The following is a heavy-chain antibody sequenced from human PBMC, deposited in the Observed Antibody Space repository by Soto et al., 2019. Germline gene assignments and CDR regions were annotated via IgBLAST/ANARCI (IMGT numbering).Heavy chain of an antibody. J-gene: IGHJ5*02. Sequence: PGGSLRLSCAASGFTFSSYWMSWVRQAPGKGLEWVAVISYDGSNKYYADSVKGRFTISRDNSKNTLYLQMNSLRAEDTAVYYCARGGPWIQLGWFDPWGQGTLVTVSS. D-gene: IGHD5-18*01. V-gene: IGHV3-30-3*01. CDR3: ARGGPWIQLGWFDP. CDR1: GFTFSSYW. CDR2: ISYDGSNK.